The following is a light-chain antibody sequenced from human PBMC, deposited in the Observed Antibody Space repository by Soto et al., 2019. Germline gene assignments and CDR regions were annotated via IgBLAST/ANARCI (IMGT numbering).Light chain of an antibody. CDR2: RND. CDR3: ATWDDSLNGWV. CDR1: SSNIGSNY. Sequence: QSVLTQPPSASGTPGQRVTISCSGSSSNIGSNYVYWYQQLPGTAPKVLIYRNDKRPAGAPDRISGSKSGTSASLAISGLQSEDEADYYCATWDDSLNGWVFGGGTKLTVL. J-gene: IGLJ3*02. V-gene: IGLV1-47*01.